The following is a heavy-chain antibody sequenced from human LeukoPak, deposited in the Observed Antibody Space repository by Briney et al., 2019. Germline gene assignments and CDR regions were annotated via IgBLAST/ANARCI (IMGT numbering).Heavy chain of an antibody. D-gene: IGHD2-8*01. CDR3: ARDSYCPNDVCYDY. V-gene: IGHV3-21*06. CDR2: ITTSRDQ. Sequence: GGSLRLSCAASGFIFSDYSMGWVRQAPGKGLEWVSSITTSRDQYHADAVKGRFTVSRDNAKSSVYLQMNSLRSDDTAVYYCARDSYCPNDVCYDYWGQGILVTVS. J-gene: IGHJ4*02. CDR1: GFIFSDYS.